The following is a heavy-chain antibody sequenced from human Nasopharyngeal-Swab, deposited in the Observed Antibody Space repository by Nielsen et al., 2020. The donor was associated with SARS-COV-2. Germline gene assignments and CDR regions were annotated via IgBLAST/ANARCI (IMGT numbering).Heavy chain of an antibody. V-gene: IGHV4-34*01. CDR1: GGSFSGYY. CDR3: ARGFDY. CDR2: INHSGST. Sequence: SETLSLTCAVYGGSFSGYYWSWIRQPPGKGLEWIGEINHSGSTDYNPSLKSRVTISVDTSKNQFSLKLSSVTAADTAVYYCARGFDYWGQGTLVTVSS. J-gene: IGHJ4*02.